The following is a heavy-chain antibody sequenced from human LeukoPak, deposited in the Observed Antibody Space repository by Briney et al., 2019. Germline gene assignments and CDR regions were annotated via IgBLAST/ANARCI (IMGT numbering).Heavy chain of an antibody. CDR3: ARAGRGLLWFGELGY. J-gene: IGHJ4*02. D-gene: IGHD3-10*01. CDR1: GDTFSYHS. CDR2: IIPHVGSP. V-gene: IGHV1-69*13. Sequence: GASVKVSCKTFGDTFSYHSISWVRQAPGQGLQWLGGIIPHVGSPRYTERLQDRITITADESTTTAYLELSSLRSDDTAVYYCARAGRGLLWFGELGYWGQGTLVTVSS.